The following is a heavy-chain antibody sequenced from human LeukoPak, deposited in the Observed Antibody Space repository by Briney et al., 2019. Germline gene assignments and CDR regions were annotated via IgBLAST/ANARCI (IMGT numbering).Heavy chain of an antibody. CDR1: GFSLSTSGMR. V-gene: IGHV2-70*04. CDR2: TDWDDDK. CDR3: ARDVVPAAGGVYNWFDP. J-gene: IGHJ5*02. D-gene: IGHD2-2*01. Sequence: SGPALVKPTQTLTLTCTFSGFSLSTSGMRVSWIRQPTGKALEWLARTDWDDDKFYSTSLKTRLTISKDTSKNQVVLTMTNMDPVDTATYYCARDVVPAAGGVYNWFDPWGQGTLVTVSS.